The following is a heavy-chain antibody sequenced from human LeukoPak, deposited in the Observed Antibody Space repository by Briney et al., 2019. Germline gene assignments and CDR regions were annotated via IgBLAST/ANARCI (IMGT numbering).Heavy chain of an antibody. V-gene: IGHV3-23*01. D-gene: IGHD1-26*01. J-gene: IGHJ3*02. Sequence: GGSLRLSCAASGFTFSSYGMSWVRQAPGKGLEWVSAISGSGGSTYYADSVKGRFTISRGNSKNTLYLQMNSLRAEDTAVYYCAKDEFIEGATTDAFDIWGQGTMVTVSS. CDR3: AKDEFIEGATTDAFDI. CDR2: ISGSGGST. CDR1: GFTFSSYG.